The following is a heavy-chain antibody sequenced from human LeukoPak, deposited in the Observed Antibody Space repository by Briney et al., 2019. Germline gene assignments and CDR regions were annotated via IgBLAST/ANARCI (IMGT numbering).Heavy chain of an antibody. D-gene: IGHD2-2*01. CDR2: INAGNGNT. CDR1: GYTFTSYA. V-gene: IGHV1-3*01. J-gene: IGHJ6*02. Sequence: ASVKVSCKASGYTFTSYAMHWVRQAPGQRLVWMGWINAGNGNTKYSQKFQGRVTITRDTSASTAYMELSSLRSEDTAVYYCASTLGYCSSTSCYLGVYYYYGMDVWGQGTTVTVSS. CDR3: ASTLGYCSSTSCYLGVYYYYGMDV.